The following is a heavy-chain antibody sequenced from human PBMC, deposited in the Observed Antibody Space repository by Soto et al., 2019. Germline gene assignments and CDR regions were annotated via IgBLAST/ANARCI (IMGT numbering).Heavy chain of an antibody. J-gene: IGHJ5*02. D-gene: IGHD6-19*01. CDR1: GYTFTNYA. CDR2: INAGNGNT. CDR3: ARGRVPGTIAVAGT. Sequence: ASVKVSCKASGYTFTNYAMHWVRQAPGQRLEWMGWINAGNGNTKYSQKFQGRVTITRDTSTSTAYMELRSLRSDDTAVYYCARGRVPGTIAVAGTWGQGTLVTVSS. V-gene: IGHV1-3*01.